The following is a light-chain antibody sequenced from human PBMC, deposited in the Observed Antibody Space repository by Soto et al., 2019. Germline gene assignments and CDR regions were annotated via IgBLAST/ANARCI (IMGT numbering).Light chain of an antibody. CDR1: SSHIGRNT. J-gene: IGLJ3*02. CDR3: AAWDDSLSGWV. Sequence: QLVLTQPPSASGAPGQRVTISCSGSSSHIGRNTVNWYQQFPGRAPKLLIYSDNQRPSGVPDRFSGSKSGTSASLAISGLQSEDEADYYCAAWDDSLSGWVFGGGTKLTVL. V-gene: IGLV1-44*01. CDR2: SDN.